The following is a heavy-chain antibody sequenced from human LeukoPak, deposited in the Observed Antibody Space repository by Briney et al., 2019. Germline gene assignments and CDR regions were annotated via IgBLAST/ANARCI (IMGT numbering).Heavy chain of an antibody. V-gene: IGHV3-48*01. D-gene: IGHD5-24*01. CDR3: ASQSRGAFDI. CDR1: GFTVSSNY. Sequence: GGSLRLSCAASGFTVSSNYMSWVRQAPGKGLEWVSYISSSSSTIYYADSVKGRFTISRDNAKNSLYLQMNSLRAEDTAVYYCASQSRGAFDIWGQGTMVTVSS. J-gene: IGHJ3*02. CDR2: ISSSSSTI.